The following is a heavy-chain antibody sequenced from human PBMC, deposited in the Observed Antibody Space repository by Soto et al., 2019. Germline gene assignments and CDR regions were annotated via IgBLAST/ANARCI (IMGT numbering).Heavy chain of an antibody. J-gene: IGHJ5*02. V-gene: IGHV1-69*13. CDR3: ARDSYYGSGSSNWFDP. D-gene: IGHD3-10*01. CDR2: IIPIFGTA. Sequence: ASVKVSCKASGGTFSSYAISWVRQAPGQGLEWMGGIIPIFGTANYAQKFQGRVTITADESTSTAYMELSSLRSEDTAVYYCARDSYYGSGSSNWFDPWGQGTLVTV. CDR1: GGTFSSYA.